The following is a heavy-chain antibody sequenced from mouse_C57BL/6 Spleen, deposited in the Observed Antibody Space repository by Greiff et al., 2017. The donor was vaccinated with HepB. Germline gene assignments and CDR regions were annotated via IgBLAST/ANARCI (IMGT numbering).Heavy chain of an antibody. J-gene: IGHJ3*01. Sequence: QVQLQQSGAELVKPGASVKLSCKASGYTFTEYTIHWVKQRSGQGLGWIGWFYPGSGSITYNEKFKDKATLTADKSSSTVYMELSRLTSEDSAVYFCARHDPPYDGYLAWFAYWGQGTLVTVSA. CDR1: GYTFTEYT. CDR2: FYPGSGSI. D-gene: IGHD2-3*01. CDR3: ARHDPPYDGYLAWFAY. V-gene: IGHV1-62-2*01.